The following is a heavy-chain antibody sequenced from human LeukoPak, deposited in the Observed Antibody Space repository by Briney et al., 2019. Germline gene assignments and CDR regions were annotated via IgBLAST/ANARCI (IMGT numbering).Heavy chain of an antibody. Sequence: PSETLSLTCAVSGGSFGDFYWSWIRQPPGKGLEWIGEINHSGYTNYYPSLKSRVTISEDTSKNQFSLKLNPVTAADTAVYFCARARPNWNPPDYWGQGTLVTVSS. J-gene: IGHJ4*02. D-gene: IGHD1-1*01. CDR3: ARARPNWNPPDY. CDR1: GGSFGDFY. CDR2: INHSGYT. V-gene: IGHV4-34*01.